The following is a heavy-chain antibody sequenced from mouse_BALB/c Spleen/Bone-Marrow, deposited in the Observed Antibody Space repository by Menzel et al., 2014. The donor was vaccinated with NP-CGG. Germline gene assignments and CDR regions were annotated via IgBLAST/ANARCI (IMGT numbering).Heavy chain of an antibody. CDR1: GYTFSSSW. V-gene: IGHV1-9*01. CDR2: ILPGSGST. J-gene: IGHJ4*01. CDR3: ARTHHLYYAMDY. Sequence: QVQLKESGAELMKPGASVKISCKATGYTFSSSWIEWVNQRPGHGLEWIGEILPGSGSTNYNEKFKGKATFTAYTSSTTAYMKLSTLTSEDSAVYYCARTHHLYYAMDYGGQGTSVTVSS.